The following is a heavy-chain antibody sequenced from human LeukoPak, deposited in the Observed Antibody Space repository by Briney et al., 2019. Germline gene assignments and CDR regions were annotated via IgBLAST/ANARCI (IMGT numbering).Heavy chain of an antibody. J-gene: IGHJ4*02. CDR3: ARGRGYSYGEMATYFDY. CDR2: VYYSGST. CDR1: GGSISSGGYY. V-gene: IGHV4-31*03. D-gene: IGHD5-18*01. Sequence: SETLSLTCTVSGGSISSGGYYWSWIRQHPGKGLEWIGYVYYSGSTYYNPSLKSRVTISVDTSKNQFSLKLSSVTAADTAVYCCARGRGYSYGEMATYFDYWGQGTLVTVSS.